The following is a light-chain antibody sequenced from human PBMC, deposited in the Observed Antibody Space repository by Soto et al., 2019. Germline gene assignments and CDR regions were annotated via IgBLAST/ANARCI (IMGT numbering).Light chain of an antibody. CDR3: QQYRTPSQT. V-gene: IGKV3-20*01. CDR1: QTIGSRY. J-gene: IGKJ1*01. CDR2: GGA. Sequence: EIVLTQSPGTLSLSPGESATLSCRASQTIGSRYLAWYQQRPGQAPRLLIYGGANRATGIPDRFSATGSETDFTLAISRLEPEDFAVYYCQQYRTPSQTFGQGTKVE.